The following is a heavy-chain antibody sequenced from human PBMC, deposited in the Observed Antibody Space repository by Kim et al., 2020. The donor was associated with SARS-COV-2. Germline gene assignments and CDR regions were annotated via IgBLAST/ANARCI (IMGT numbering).Heavy chain of an antibody. Sequence: TTYATAVKGRFFVSREDSKKSLYLQMNSLMTGDTAGYYCARDTAAAMDVWGQGTTVTVSS. CDR2: T. CDR3: ARDTAAAMDV. V-gene: IGHV3-72*01. J-gene: IGHJ6*02. D-gene: IGHD6-25*01.